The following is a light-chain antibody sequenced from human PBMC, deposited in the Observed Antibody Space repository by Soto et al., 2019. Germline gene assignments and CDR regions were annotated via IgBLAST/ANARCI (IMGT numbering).Light chain of an antibody. CDR3: QQYNKWPT. CDR1: QSVGRY. V-gene: IGKV3-15*01. J-gene: IGKJ4*01. Sequence: EIVMTQYPATVSVSPGERAALSCRASQSVGRYLAWYQQKPGQALRLLIYGASTRATGIPDRFSGGGSGTEFTLTISSLQSEDSAVYYCQQYNKWPTFGGGTKVDIK. CDR2: GAS.